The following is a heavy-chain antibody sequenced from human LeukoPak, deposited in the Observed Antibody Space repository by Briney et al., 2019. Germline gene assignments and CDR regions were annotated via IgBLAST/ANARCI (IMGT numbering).Heavy chain of an antibody. D-gene: IGHD1-14*01. CDR1: GGSFSVYY. CDR3: ARARRDVAEAMD. J-gene: IGHJ4*02. V-gene: IGHV4-34*01. Sequence: PSETLSLTCAVYGGSFSVYYWSWIRQPPGRGLEWIGGMYYNGRTYYNPSLKSRVHISPDTSKNHFSLKLSSVTAADTAVYYCARARRDVAEAMDWGQGTLVTVSS. CDR2: MYYNGRT.